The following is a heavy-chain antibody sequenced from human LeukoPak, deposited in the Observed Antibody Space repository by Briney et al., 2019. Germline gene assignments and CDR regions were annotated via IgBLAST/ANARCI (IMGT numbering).Heavy chain of an antibody. J-gene: IGHJ4*02. CDR2: IHTSGST. Sequence: SEALSLSCAVSGGSISIYYWSWIRQPAGKGLEWIGRIHTSGSTDYNPSLKSRGTMSVDTPKNQFSLKLSSVTAADTAVYYCATGSSTWGLLPKFYFDYWGQGTVVTVSS. CDR1: GGSISIYY. D-gene: IGHD6-13*01. CDR3: ATGSSTWGLLPKFYFDY. V-gene: IGHV4-4*07.